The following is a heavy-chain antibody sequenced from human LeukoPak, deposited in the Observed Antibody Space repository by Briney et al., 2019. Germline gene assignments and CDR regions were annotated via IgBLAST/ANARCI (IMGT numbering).Heavy chain of an antibody. J-gene: IGHJ3*02. D-gene: IGHD2-15*01. CDR2: ISGIGGST. CDR3: ARPVVAATTPDTFDI. Sequence: AGGSLRLSCAASGFTFSSYAMSWVRQAPGKGLEWVSAISGIGGSTYYADSVKGRFTISRDNSKNTLYVQMNSLRAEDTAVYYCARPVVAATTPDTFDIWGQGTMVTVSS. CDR1: GFTFSSYA. V-gene: IGHV3-23*01.